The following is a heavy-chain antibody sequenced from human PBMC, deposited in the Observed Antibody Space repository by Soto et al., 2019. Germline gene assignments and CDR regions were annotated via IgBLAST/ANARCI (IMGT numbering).Heavy chain of an antibody. Sequence: QITLKESGPTLVKPTQTLTLTCTFSGFSLSSTRMAVGWIRQPPGKALEGLALIYWDDDKRYSPVLKSRLTITKDTSKNRAVLTMSKMDPVDTARYYCAHIVVASLGYYFDYWGQGTLVTVSS. V-gene: IGHV2-5*02. CDR1: GFSLSSTRMA. CDR2: IYWDDDK. CDR3: AHIVVASLGYYFDY. J-gene: IGHJ4*02. D-gene: IGHD5-12*01.